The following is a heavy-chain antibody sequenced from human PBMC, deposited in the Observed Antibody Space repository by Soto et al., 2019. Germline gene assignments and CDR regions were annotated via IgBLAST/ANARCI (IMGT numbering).Heavy chain of an antibody. CDR1: VGTFSSYA. V-gene: IGHV1-2*04. CDR2: INPNSGGT. J-gene: IGHJ5*02. D-gene: IGHD2-15*01. Sequence: VKVSCQASVGTFSSYALSWVRQAPGQGLAWMGLINPNSGGTNYAQKLQGWVTMTRDTSISTPYMEMSRLRSDDTAVSYCARGGRGPQGGWFDPWGRGTLCAVS. CDR3: ARGGRGPQGGWFDP.